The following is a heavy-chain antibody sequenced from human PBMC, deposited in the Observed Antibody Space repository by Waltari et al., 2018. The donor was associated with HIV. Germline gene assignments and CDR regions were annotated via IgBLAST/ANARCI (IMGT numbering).Heavy chain of an antibody. V-gene: IGHV3-30*01. CDR2: ISYDGSNK. Sequence: QVQLVESGGGGVEHGRSLRLSCAASGFTFSRYAMHWVRQAPGKGLEWVAVISYDGSNKYYADSVKGRFTISRDNSKNTLYLQMNSLRAEDTAVYYCARAPRGYSGYNWYFDLWGRGTLVTVSS. D-gene: IGHD5-12*01. CDR3: ARAPRGYSGYNWYFDL. CDR1: GFTFSRYA. J-gene: IGHJ2*01.